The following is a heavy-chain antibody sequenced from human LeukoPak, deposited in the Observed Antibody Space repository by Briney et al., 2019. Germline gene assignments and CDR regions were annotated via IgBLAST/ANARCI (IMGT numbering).Heavy chain of an antibody. CDR3: ARVLLIYSKGSYFDY. CDR1: GGSISSGGYY. Sequence: SETLSLTCTVSGGSISSGGYYWSWIRQHPGKGLEWIGYIYYSGSTYYNPSLKSRVTISVDTSKNQFSLKLSSVTAADTAVYYCARVLLIYSKGSYFDYWGQGTLVTVSS. CDR2: IYYSGST. J-gene: IGHJ4*02. V-gene: IGHV4-31*03. D-gene: IGHD2-15*01.